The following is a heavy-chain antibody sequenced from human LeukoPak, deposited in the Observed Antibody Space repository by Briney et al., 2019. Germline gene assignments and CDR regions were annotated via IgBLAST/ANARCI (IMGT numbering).Heavy chain of an antibody. J-gene: IGHJ4*02. CDR3: ASSRYDSSGYYGIIGY. Sequence: GGSLRLSCAASGFTFSTYGMHWVRQAPGKGLEWVAVISFDANNKFYADSVKGRFTISRDNAKNSLYLQMNSLRAEDTALYYCASSRYDSSGYYGIIGYWGQGTLVTVSS. D-gene: IGHD3-22*01. CDR1: GFTFSTYG. CDR2: ISFDANNK. V-gene: IGHV3-30*03.